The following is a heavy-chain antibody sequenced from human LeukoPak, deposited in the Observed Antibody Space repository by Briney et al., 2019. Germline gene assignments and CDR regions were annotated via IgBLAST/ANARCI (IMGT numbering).Heavy chain of an antibody. CDR1: GYTFTSYG. D-gene: IGHD3-22*01. J-gene: IGHJ1*01. CDR2: ISAYNGNT. Sequence: ASVKVSCKASGYTFTSYGISWVRQAPGQGLEWMGWISAYNGNTNYAQKLQGRVTMTTDTSTSTAHMELRSLRSDDTAVYYCARMNRDSSGYYYLKYFQHWGQGTLVTVSS. CDR3: ARMNRDSSGYYYLKYFQH. V-gene: IGHV1-18*01.